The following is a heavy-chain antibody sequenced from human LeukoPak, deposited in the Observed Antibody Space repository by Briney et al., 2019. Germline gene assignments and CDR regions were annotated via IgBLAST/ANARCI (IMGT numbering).Heavy chain of an antibody. CDR1: GYTFTSYY. D-gene: IGHD3-22*01. CDR3: ARIDSITKASHH. CDR2: INPSGGST. J-gene: IGHJ1*01. V-gene: IGHV1-46*01. Sequence: ASVKVSCKASGYTFTSYYMHWVRQAPGQGLEWMGIINPSGGSTSYAQKFQGRVTITADRSTSTAYMELSSLRSEDTALYFCARIDSITKASHHWGQGTLVTVSS.